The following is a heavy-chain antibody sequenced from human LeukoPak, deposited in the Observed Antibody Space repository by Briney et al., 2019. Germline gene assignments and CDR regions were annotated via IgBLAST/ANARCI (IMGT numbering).Heavy chain of an antibody. D-gene: IGHD6-13*01. J-gene: IGHJ6*03. V-gene: IGHV1-69*05. CDR1: GGTFSSYD. CDR3: ARETQQHYYYYYMDV. Sequence: SVKVSCKASGGTFSSYDISWVRQAPGQGLEWMGRIIPIFGTANYAQKFQGRVTITTDESTSTAYMELSSLRSEDTAVYYCARETQQHYYYYYMDVWGKGTTVTVSS. CDR2: IIPIFGTA.